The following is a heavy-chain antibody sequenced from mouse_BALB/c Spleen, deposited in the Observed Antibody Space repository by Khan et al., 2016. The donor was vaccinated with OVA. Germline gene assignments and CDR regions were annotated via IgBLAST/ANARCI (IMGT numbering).Heavy chain of an antibody. CDR2: ISTGGAYT. Sequence: EVELVESGGDFVRPGGSLKLSCAASGFTFSTYGMSWVRQTPDKRLEWVATISTGGAYTYYPDSVKGRFTISRDNAKNTLYLQLSSLGSEATAIYYCARLAYYYNSGGFAYWGQGTLVTVSA. J-gene: IGHJ3*01. V-gene: IGHV5-6*01. D-gene: IGHD1-1*01. CDR3: ARLAYYYNSGGFAY. CDR1: GFTFSTYG.